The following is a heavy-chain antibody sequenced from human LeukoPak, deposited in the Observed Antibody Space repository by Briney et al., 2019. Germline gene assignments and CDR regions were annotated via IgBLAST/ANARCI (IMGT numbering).Heavy chain of an antibody. Sequence: PGGSLRLSCAASGFTFSSYAMSWVRQAPGKGLEWVSAIRGSGGSTYYADSVKGRFTISRDNSMNTLSLQMNILRAEDTALYYCAKSGSWTYHYLDYWGQGALVTVSS. CDR3: AKSGSWTYHYLDY. J-gene: IGHJ4*02. D-gene: IGHD6-13*01. CDR1: GFTFSSYA. CDR2: IRGSGGST. V-gene: IGHV3-23*01.